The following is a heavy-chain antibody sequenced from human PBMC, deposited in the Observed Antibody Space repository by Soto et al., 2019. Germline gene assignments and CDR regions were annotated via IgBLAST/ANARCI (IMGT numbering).Heavy chain of an antibody. CDR2: ISSSSSTI. V-gene: IGHV3-48*01. D-gene: IGHD4-17*01. CDR1: GFTFSRYS. Sequence: EVQLVESGGGLVQPGGSLRLSCAASGFTFSRYSMNWVRQAPGKGLEWGSYISSSSSTIYYADSVKGRFTISRDNAKNSLYLQMNSLRAEDTAVYYCARDKLRRGDYLSTWGQGTLVTVSS. J-gene: IGHJ5*02. CDR3: ARDKLRRGDYLST.